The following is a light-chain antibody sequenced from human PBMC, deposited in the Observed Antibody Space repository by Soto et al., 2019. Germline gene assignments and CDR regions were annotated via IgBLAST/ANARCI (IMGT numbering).Light chain of an antibody. CDR1: QGIAPY. J-gene: IGKJ4*01. CDR2: ATS. CDR3: QKYNSAPRT. Sequence: IQMTQSPSSLPAFVGDRVTITCRASQGIAPYLAWFQQKPGKVPKLLIYATSTLQSGVPSRFSGSGSGTDFTLTITSLQPEDVATYYCQKYNSAPRTFGGGTKV. V-gene: IGKV1-27*01.